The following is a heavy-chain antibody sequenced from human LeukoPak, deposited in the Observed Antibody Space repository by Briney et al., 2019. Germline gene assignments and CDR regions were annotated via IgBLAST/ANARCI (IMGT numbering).Heavy chain of an antibody. CDR1: GFTFSSYG. CDR3: AKETYYYDTSGYSAEYFQH. CDR2: ISYDGSNK. D-gene: IGHD3-22*01. J-gene: IGHJ1*01. V-gene: IGHV3-30*18. Sequence: GGSLRLSCAASGFTFSSYGMHWVRQAPGNGLEWVAVISYDGSNKYYADSVKGRFTISRDNSKNTLYLQMNSLRAEDTAVYYCAKETYYYDTSGYSAEYFQHWGQGTLVTVSS.